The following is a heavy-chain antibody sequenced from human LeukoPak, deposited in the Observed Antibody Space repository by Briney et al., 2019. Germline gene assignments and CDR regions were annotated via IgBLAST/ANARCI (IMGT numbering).Heavy chain of an antibody. J-gene: IGHJ4*02. CDR1: GFTFSSYW. CDR2: IKQDGSGK. V-gene: IGHV3-7*01. D-gene: IGHD3-22*01. CDR3: AREGDVGYYDSSGYYLD. Sequence: GGSLRLSCAASGFTFSSYWMSWVRQAPGKGLEWVANIKQDGSGKYYVDSVKGRFTISRDNAKNSLYLQMNSLRAEDTAVYYCAREGDVGYYDSSGYYLDWGQGTLVTVSS.